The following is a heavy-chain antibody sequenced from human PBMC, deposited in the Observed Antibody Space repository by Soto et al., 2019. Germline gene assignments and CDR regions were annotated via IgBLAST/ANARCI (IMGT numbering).Heavy chain of an antibody. CDR1: GGSISSSSYY. Sequence: SETLSLTCTVSGGSISSSSYYWGWIRQPPGKGLEWIGSIYYSGSTYYNPSLKSRVTISVDTSKNQFSLKLGSVTAADTAVYYCARVVVAATMDFQHWGQGTLVTVSS. J-gene: IGHJ1*01. V-gene: IGHV4-39*01. CDR3: ARVVVAATMDFQH. D-gene: IGHD2-15*01. CDR2: IYYSGST.